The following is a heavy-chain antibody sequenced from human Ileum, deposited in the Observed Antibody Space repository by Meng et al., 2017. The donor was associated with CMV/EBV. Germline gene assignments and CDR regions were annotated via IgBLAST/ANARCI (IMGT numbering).Heavy chain of an antibody. V-gene: IGHV1-8*01. J-gene: IGHJ4*02. CDR3: ASGYPCAITFYRVAED. D-gene: IGHD3-3*01. Sequence: ASVKVSCKASGDTFTSYDINWVRQATGQGLEWMGWMNPNSGNTGYAQKFQGRVTMTRNNSISTAYMELSSLRSEDTAVYYCASGYPCAITFYRVAEDWGQGTLVTVSS. CDR2: MNPNSGNT. CDR1: GDTFTSYD.